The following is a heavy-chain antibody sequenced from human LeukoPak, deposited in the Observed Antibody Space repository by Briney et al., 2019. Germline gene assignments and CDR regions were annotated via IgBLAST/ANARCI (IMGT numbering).Heavy chain of an antibody. D-gene: IGHD1-26*01. V-gene: IGHV3-9*03. Sequence: GRSLRLSCAASGFTFDDYAMHWVRQAPGKGLEWVSGISWNSGSIGYADSVKGRFTISRDNAKSSLYLQMNSLRAEDMALYYCASARGSYYYAFDIWGQGTMVTVSS. J-gene: IGHJ3*02. CDR1: GFTFDDYA. CDR3: ASARGSYYYAFDI. CDR2: ISWNSGSI.